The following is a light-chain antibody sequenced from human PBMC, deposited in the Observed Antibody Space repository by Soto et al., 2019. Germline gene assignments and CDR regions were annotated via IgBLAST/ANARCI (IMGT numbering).Light chain of an antibody. V-gene: IGKV1-27*01. CDR1: QVICSS. CDR2: AAS. CDR3: QKYNSAPLT. J-gene: IGKJ4*01. Sequence: DIQMTKSPSSLSPSVGARVTITCRTSQVICSSLAWYQQKPGKVPNLLIYAASTLQSGVPARFIGSGSGTDFTLTISSLQPEDDATYYCQKYNSAPLTFGGGTKLEIK.